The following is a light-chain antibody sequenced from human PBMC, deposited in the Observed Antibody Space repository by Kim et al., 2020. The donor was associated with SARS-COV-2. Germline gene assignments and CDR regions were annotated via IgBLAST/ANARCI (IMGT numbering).Light chain of an antibody. CDR1: KWGDKY. J-gene: IGLJ1*01. CDR3: QAWDSSTHNYV. V-gene: IGLV3-1*01. CDR2: QDK. Sequence: PVQTASITRSEHKWGDKYVSGYKQKPGQSPVVVIYQDKQRPSGITERFSGSNSGNTANLTISGTQAMDEANYYCQAWDSSTHNYVFGAGTKAPS.